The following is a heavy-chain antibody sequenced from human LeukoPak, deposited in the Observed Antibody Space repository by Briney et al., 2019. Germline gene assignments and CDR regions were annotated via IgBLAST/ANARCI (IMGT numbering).Heavy chain of an antibody. CDR1: GFTFSSYA. J-gene: IGHJ4*02. CDR2: ISYDGSNK. V-gene: IGHV3-30*04. Sequence: GGSLRLSCAASGFTFSSYAMHWVRQAPGKGLEWVAVISYDGSNKYYADSVKGRFTISRDNSKNTLYLQMNSLRAEDTAVYYCARDLPDYWGQGTLVTVSS. D-gene: IGHD2-2*01. CDR3: ARDLPDY.